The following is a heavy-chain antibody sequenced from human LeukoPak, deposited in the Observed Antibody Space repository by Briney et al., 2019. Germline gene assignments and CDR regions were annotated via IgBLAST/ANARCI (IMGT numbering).Heavy chain of an antibody. D-gene: IGHD3-22*01. Sequence: SETLSLTCTVSGGSINSDNYFWNWIRQPAGKGLEWIGRIYTGVDTNYNPSLKSRVTISVDTSKNQLSLRLTSVTAADAAVYYCARSITMIVVAGPADDAFDIWGQGTMVTVSS. CDR1: GGSINSDNYF. J-gene: IGHJ3*02. V-gene: IGHV4-61*02. CDR2: IYTGVDT. CDR3: ARSITMIVVAGPADDAFDI.